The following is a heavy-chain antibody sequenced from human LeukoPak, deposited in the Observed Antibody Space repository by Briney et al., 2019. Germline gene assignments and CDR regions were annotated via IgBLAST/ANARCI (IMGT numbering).Heavy chain of an antibody. D-gene: IGHD4-17*01. CDR2: INHSGST. J-gene: IGHJ4*02. Sequence: PSETLSLTCAVYGGSFSGYYWSWIRQLPGKGLEWIGEINHSGSTNYNPSLKSRVTISVDTSKNQFSLKLSSVTAADTAVYYCARVPTVTKVDYWGQGTLVTVSS. CDR3: ARVPTVTKVDY. V-gene: IGHV4-34*01. CDR1: GGSFSGYY.